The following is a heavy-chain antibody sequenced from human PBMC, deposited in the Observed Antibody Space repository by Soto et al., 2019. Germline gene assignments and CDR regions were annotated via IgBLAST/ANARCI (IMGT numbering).Heavy chain of an antibody. CDR2: IDSDGSRI. CDR3: VRTSLVVAVATRVDF. V-gene: IGHV3-74*01. Sequence: EVQLVESGGGLVQPGESLRLSCAASGFTFSNYSMHWVRQAPGKGLVWVSRIDSDGSRITYADFVKGRFTISRDNAKNTVYLHMNSLAAEDTAVYYCVRTSLVVAVATRVDFWGQGTLVTVSS. CDR1: GFTFSNYS. J-gene: IGHJ4*02. D-gene: IGHD2-15*01.